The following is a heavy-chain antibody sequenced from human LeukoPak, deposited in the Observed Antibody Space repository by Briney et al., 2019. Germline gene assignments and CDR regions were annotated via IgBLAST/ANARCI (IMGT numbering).Heavy chain of an antibody. D-gene: IGHD3-10*01. Sequence: ASVKVSCKASGYTFTSYGISWVRQAPGQGLEWMGWISAYNGNTNYAQKLQGRVTMTTDTSTSTAYMELRSLRSDDTAVYYCARVVERITMVRGVMSAYYYYYYMDVWGKGTTVTVSS. CDR2: ISAYNGNT. CDR1: GYTFTSYG. CDR3: ARVVERITMVRGVMSAYYYYYYMDV. J-gene: IGHJ6*03. V-gene: IGHV1-18*01.